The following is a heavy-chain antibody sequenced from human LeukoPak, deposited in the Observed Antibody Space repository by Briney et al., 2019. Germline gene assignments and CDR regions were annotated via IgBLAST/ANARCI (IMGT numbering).Heavy chain of an antibody. D-gene: IGHD6-6*01. V-gene: IGHV3-21*01. J-gene: IGHJ4*02. CDR2: ISSSSSYI. CDR1: GFTFSSYS. CDR3: AREEYSSSPSLDY. Sequence: GGSLRLSCAASGFTFSSYSMNWVRQAPGKGLEWVSSISSSSSYIYYADSVKGRFTISRDNAKNSLYLQMNSLRAEDTAVYYRAREEYSSSPSLDYWGQGTLVTVSS.